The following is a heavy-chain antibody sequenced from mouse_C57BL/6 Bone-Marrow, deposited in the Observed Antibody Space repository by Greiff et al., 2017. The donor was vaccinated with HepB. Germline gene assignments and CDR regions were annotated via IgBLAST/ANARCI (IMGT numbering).Heavy chain of an antibody. D-gene: IGHD2-2*01. CDR1: GFTFSDYY. Sequence: EVHLVESEGGLVQPGSSMKLSCTASGFTFSDYYMAWVRQVPEKGLEWVANINYDGSSTYYLDSLKSRFIISRDNAKNILYLQMSSLKSEDTATYYCARDGDGYALDYWGQGTTLTVSS. V-gene: IGHV5-16*01. J-gene: IGHJ2*01. CDR2: INYDGSST. CDR3: ARDGDGYALDY.